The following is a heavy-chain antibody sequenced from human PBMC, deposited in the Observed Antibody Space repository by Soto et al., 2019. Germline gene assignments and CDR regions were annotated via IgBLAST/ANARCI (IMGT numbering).Heavy chain of an antibody. CDR2: IWYDGSNK. CDR1: GFTFSSYG. V-gene: IGHV3-33*08. J-gene: IGHJ4*02. D-gene: IGHD1-26*01. CDR3: ARGRGGSGSYFDY. Sequence: GGPLRLSCAASGFTFSSYGMHWVRQAPGKGLEWVAVIWYDGSNKYYADSVKGRFTISRDNSKNTLYLQMNSLRAEETAVYYCARGRGGSGSYFDYWGQGTLVTVSS.